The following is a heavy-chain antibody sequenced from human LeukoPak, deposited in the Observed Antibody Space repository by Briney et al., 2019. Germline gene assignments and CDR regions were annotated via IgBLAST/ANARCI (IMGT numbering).Heavy chain of an antibody. CDR1: GFTFSSFA. J-gene: IGHJ5*02. D-gene: IGHD4-17*01. Sequence: GGSLRLSCAASGFTFSSFAMHWVRQAPGKGLEWVADIWYNGSNKYYAESVKGRLTISRDNSKNMLYLQLNSLRAEDTAVYYCSRGGYGDYNNWFDPWGQGTLVIVSS. CDR3: SRGGYGDYNNWFDP. V-gene: IGHV3-33*01. CDR2: IWYNGSNK.